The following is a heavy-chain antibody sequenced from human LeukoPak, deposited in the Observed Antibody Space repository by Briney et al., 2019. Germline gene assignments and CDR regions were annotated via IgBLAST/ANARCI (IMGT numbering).Heavy chain of an antibody. CDR2: IYYSGTT. CDR3: ARVADSRSPFDY. CDR1: GGSISSYY. V-gene: IGHV4-59*01. Sequence: SETLSLTCTVSGGSISSYYWSWIRQPPGKGLEWIGYIYYSGTTNSNPSLKSRATISVDTSKNQFSLKLSSVTAADTAEYYCARVADSRSPFDYWGQGTLVTVSS. J-gene: IGHJ4*02. D-gene: IGHD5-18*01.